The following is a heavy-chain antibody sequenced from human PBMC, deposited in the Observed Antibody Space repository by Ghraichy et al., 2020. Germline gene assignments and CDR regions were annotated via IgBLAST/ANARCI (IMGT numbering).Heavy chain of an antibody. Sequence: GGSLRLSCAASGFTFTTYAMSWVRQAPGKGLEWVSVISGSGESTYYADSVKGRFTISRDNSKNTLYLQVNSLRAEDTAVYYCAKGDGSGSYYPAFDYWGQGTLVTVSS. V-gene: IGHV3-23*01. CDR1: GFTFTTYA. J-gene: IGHJ4*02. CDR2: ISGSGEST. D-gene: IGHD3-10*01. CDR3: AKGDGSGSYYPAFDY.